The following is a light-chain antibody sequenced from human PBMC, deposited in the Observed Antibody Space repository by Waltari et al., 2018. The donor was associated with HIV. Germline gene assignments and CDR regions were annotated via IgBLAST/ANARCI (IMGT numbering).Light chain of an antibody. CDR3: SSYTTSSTGV. CDR2: EVR. J-gene: IGLJ1*01. Sequence: QSALPQPASVSGSPGQSITISCNGTSSDVGGYNYVSWYQQHPGKAPKVMIYEVRNRPSGVSRRFSGSKSGNTASLTISGLQAEDEADYYCSSYTTSSTGVFGTGTKVTVL. V-gene: IGLV2-14*01. CDR1: SSDVGGYNY.